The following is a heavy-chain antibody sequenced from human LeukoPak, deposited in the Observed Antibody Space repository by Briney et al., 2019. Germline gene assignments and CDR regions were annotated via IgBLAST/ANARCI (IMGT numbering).Heavy chain of an antibody. V-gene: IGHV3-48*01. CDR1: GFTFNSSN. D-gene: IGHD1-26*01. CDR2: ITGSSSAM. Sequence: PGGSLRLSCAASGFTFNSSNMHWVRQAPGKGLEWVSYITGSSSAMYYADSVKGRFTISRDNAKDSLFLQMNSLRAEDTAVYYCASDVVGGTTNYWGQGTLVTVSS. CDR3: ASDVVGGTTNY. J-gene: IGHJ4*02.